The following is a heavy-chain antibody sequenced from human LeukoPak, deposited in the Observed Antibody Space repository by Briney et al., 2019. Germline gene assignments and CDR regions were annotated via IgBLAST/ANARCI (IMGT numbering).Heavy chain of an antibody. Sequence: ASVKVSRKSSGYTFIDYYIHWVRQAPGQGLEWMGWINPNSGATKYAQKFQGRVSMTRDTSINTAYMDLTNLRSDDTAIFYCARVKKFMPEFEFWGPGTLGTVSS. CDR3: ARVKKFMPEFEF. V-gene: IGHV1-2*02. J-gene: IGHJ4*02. CDR1: GYTFIDYY. CDR2: INPNSGAT. D-gene: IGHD2-2*01.